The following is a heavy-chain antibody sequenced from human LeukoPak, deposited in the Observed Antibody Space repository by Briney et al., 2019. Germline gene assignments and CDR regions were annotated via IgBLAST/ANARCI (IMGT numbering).Heavy chain of an antibody. V-gene: IGHV3-23*01. CDR3: ARIVGDDEQWLVQRLKGFDY. D-gene: IGHD6-19*01. J-gene: IGHJ4*02. Sequence: GGSLRLSCAASGFTFSSYAMSWVRQAPGKGLEWVSAISGSGGSTYYADSVKGRFTISRDNSKNTLYLQMNSLRAEDTAVYYCARIVGDDEQWLVQRLKGFDYWGQGTLVTVSS. CDR1: GFTFSSYA. CDR2: ISGSGGST.